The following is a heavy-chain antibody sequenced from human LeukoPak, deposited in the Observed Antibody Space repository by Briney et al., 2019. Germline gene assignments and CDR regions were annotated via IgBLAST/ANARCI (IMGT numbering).Heavy chain of an antibody. J-gene: IGHJ6*03. Sequence: ASVKVSCKASGYTFTSYGISWVRQAPGQGLEWMGWIGAYNGNTNYSQKLQGRVTMTTDTSTSTAYMELRSLRSDDTAVYYCARGATVTTVYYYYYMDVWGKGTTVTVSS. V-gene: IGHV1-18*01. D-gene: IGHD4-11*01. CDR2: IGAYNGNT. CDR3: ARGATVTTVYYYYYMDV. CDR1: GYTFTSYG.